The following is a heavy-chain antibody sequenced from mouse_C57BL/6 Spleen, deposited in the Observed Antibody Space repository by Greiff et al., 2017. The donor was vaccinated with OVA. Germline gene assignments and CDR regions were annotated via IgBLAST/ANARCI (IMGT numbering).Heavy chain of an antibody. CDR3: ARGGGSLFDY. CDR2: ISSGSSTI. CDR1: GFTFSDYG. Sequence: DVHLVESGGGLVKPGGSLKLSCAASGFTFSDYGMHWVRQAPEKGLEWVAYISSGSSTIYYADTVKGRFTISRDNAKNTLFLQMTSLRSEDTAMYYCARGGGSLFDYWGQGTTLTVSS. J-gene: IGHJ2*01. D-gene: IGHD1-1*01. V-gene: IGHV5-17*01.